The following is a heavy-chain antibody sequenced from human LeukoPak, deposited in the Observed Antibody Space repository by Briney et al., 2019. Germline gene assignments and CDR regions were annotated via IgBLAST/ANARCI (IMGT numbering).Heavy chain of an antibody. CDR1: GFTFSSYG. CDR2: ISYDGSNK. J-gene: IGHJ4*02. Sequence: PGRSLRLSCAASGFTFSSYGMHWVRQAPGKGLEWVAVISYDGSNKYYADSVKGRFTISRDNSKNTLYLQMNSLRAEDTAVYYCARDRYGDYLNDYWGQGTLVTVSS. V-gene: IGHV3-30*03. D-gene: IGHD4-17*01. CDR3: ARDRYGDYLNDY.